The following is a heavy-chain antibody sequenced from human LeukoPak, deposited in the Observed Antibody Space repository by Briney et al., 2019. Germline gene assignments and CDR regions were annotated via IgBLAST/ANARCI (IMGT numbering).Heavy chain of an antibody. J-gene: IGHJ4*02. D-gene: IGHD3-16*02. CDR2: IYYSGST. V-gene: IGHV4-61*01. CDR1: GGSVSSGSYY. CDR3: ARTHGELSSYYFDY. Sequence: SETLSLTCTVSGGSVSSGSYYWSWIRQPPGKGLEWIGYIYYSGSTNYNPSLKSRVTISVDTSKNQFSLKLSSVTAADTAVYYCARTHGELSSYYFDYWGQGILVTVSS.